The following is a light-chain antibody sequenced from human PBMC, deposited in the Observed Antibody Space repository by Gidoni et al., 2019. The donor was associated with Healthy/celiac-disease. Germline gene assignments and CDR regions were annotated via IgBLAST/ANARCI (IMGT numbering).Light chain of an antibody. CDR3: LVGYSSSYPVV. V-gene: IGLV3-21*04. Sequence: SYVLTQPPSVSVAPGKTARITCGGNNIGSKSVHWYQQKPGQAPVLVIYYDRDRPSGIPGRFSCSNSGNTAPLTICRFEAGDEADYYFLVGYSSSYPVVFGGGTKLTVL. CDR1: NIGSKS. J-gene: IGLJ2*01. CDR2: YDR.